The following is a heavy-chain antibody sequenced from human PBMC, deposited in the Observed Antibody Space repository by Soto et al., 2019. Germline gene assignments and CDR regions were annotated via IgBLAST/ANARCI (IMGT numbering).Heavy chain of an antibody. CDR3: ARTLFSWWYCYYRGLDS. CDR1: GGTFSSYA. J-gene: IGHJ6*02. Sequence: GASVKVSCKGSGGTFSSYAISWVRQAPGQGLEWMGGIIPIFGTANYAQKFQGRVTITADESTSTAYMELSSLRSEDTAVYYCARTLFSWWYCYYRGLDSWGQGTTATVSS. V-gene: IGHV1-69*13. D-gene: IGHD2-15*01. CDR2: IIPIFGTA.